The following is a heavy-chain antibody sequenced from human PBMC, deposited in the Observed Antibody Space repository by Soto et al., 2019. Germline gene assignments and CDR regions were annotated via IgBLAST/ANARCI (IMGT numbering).Heavy chain of an antibody. D-gene: IGHD1-26*01. CDR2: INAGNGNT. J-gene: IGHJ5*02. CDR3: ARGYTFPFDP. CDR1: EYTFSGYV. Sequence: ASVKVSCNASEYTFSGYVIDCVRQAPGQRLEWMGWINAGNGNTKYSQKFQGRVTITRDTSASTAYTELSSLRSEDTAVYYCARGYTFPFDPWGQGTLVTVSS. V-gene: IGHV1-3*01.